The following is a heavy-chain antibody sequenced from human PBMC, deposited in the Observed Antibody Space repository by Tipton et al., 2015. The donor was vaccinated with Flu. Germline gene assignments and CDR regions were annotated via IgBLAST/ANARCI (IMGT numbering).Heavy chain of an antibody. V-gene: IGHV4-38-2*02. CDR2: IHRSGTT. CDR3: AKEGQYDFWSGYYRAFDY. CDR1: GDSMGSRYF. J-gene: IGHJ4*02. Sequence: TLSLTCSVSGDSMGSRYFWGWIRQPPGKGLEWIGNIHRSGTTYYNPSLKSRVTISVDESKIQFTLRLSSVTAADTAVYYCAKEGQYDFWSGYYRAFDYWGQGTLVTVSS. D-gene: IGHD3-3*01.